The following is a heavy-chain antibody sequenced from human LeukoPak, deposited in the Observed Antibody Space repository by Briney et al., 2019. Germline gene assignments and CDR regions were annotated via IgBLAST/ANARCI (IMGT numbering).Heavy chain of an antibody. V-gene: IGHV3-23*01. J-gene: IGHJ4*02. CDR2: TSSSDAGT. Sequence: PGGSLRLSCAASGFTLSSYAMSWVRQAPGKGLEWVSATSSSDAGTYYAESVRGRFTISRDNSKNTLFLQMNSLRAEDAAVYYCAKSPRIVVVSIDYWGQGTLVTVSS. CDR3: AKSPRIVVVSIDY. D-gene: IGHD3-22*01. CDR1: GFTLSSYA.